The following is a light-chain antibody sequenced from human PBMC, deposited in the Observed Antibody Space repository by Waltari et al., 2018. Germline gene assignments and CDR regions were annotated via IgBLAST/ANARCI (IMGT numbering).Light chain of an antibody. V-gene: IGKV1-5*03. J-gene: IGKJ2*01. CDR3: HHYNSYPDT. Sequence: DIQMTQSPSTLSASVGDRDTITCRASQSISSWLAWYQQKPGKAPNLLIYKASILESGVPSRFSGSGSGTECTLTISSLQPDDFATYYCHHYNSYPDTFGQGTKLEIK. CDR1: QSISSW. CDR2: KAS.